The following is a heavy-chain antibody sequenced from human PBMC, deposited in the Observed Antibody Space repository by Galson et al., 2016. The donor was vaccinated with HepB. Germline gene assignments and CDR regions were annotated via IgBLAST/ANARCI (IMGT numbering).Heavy chain of an antibody. J-gene: IGHJ5*02. CDR2: VYYSGST. CDR3: ARNVSVFSAGVKYNYFDP. D-gene: IGHD3-16*01. CDR1: GGSISSINW. Sequence: SETLSLTCTVSGGSISSINWWTWVRQPPGKGLEWIGSVYYSGSTHYNPSFRSRLAISVDTSKSEFSLRLDSVTAADTAVYYCARNVSVFSAGVKYNYFDPWGQGTLVTVSS. V-gene: IGHV4-4*02.